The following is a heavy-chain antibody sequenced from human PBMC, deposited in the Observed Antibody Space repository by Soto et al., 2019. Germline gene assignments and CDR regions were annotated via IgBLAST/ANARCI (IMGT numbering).Heavy chain of an antibody. CDR2: IYYSGST. CDR3: ARVSTAYYYGMDV. Sequence: QVQLQESGPGLVKPSETLSLTCTVSGGSVSSGSYYWSWIRQPPGKGLEWIGYIYYSGSTNYNPSLKSRVTISVDTSKNQFSLKLSSVTAADTAVYYCARVSTAYYYGMDVWGQGTTVTVSS. CDR1: GGSVSSGSYY. V-gene: IGHV4-61*01. D-gene: IGHD4-17*01. J-gene: IGHJ6*02.